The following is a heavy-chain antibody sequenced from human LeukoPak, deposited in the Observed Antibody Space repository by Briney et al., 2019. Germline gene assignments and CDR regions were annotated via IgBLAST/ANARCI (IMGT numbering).Heavy chain of an antibody. CDR3: ARGRTPANDAFDI. CDR1: GGSFSGYY. V-gene: IGHV4-34*01. CDR2: INHSGST. J-gene: IGHJ3*02. Sequence: PSETLSLTCAVYGGSFSGYYWSWIRQPPGKGPEWIGEINHSGSTNYNPSLKSRVTISVDTFKNQFSLKLNSVTAADTAVYYCARGRTPANDAFDIWGQGTMVTVSS. D-gene: IGHD1-14*01.